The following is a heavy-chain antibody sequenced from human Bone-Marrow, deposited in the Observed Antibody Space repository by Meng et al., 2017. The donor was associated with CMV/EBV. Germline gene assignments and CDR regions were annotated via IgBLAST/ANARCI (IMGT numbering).Heavy chain of an antibody. J-gene: IGHJ6*02. CDR3: AKGVYYYGMDV. Sequence: SLKISCAASGFTFDDYAMHWVRQAPGKGLEWVSGISGNSGSIGYADSVKGRFTISRDNAKNSLYLQMNSLRAEDTALYYCAKGVYYYGMDVWGQGTTVTVSS. D-gene: IGHD3-10*01. V-gene: IGHV3-9*01. CDR2: ISGNSGSI. CDR1: GFTFDDYA.